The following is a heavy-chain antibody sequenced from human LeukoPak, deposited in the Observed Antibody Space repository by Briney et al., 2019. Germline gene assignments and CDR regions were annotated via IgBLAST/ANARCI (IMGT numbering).Heavy chain of an antibody. Sequence: SETLSLTCAVYGGSFSGYYWSWIRQPPGKGLEWIGEINHSGSTNYNPSLKSPVTISVDASKNQFSLKLSSVTAADTAVYYCARGWGRGYSGYDLTRWFDPWGQGTLVTVSS. CDR2: INHSGST. V-gene: IGHV4-34*01. J-gene: IGHJ5*02. D-gene: IGHD5-12*01. CDR1: GGSFSGYY. CDR3: ARGWGRGYSGYDLTRWFDP.